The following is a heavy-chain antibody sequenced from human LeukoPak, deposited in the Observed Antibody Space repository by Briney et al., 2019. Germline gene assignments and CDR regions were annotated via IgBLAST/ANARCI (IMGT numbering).Heavy chain of an antibody. CDR3: ARGRRSGWYVYFDY. V-gene: IGHV3-66*02. CDR1: GFTVCSNY. Sequence: GGSLRLSCAASGFTVCSNYMSWVRQAPGKGLEWVSVIYSGGSAYYADSVKGRFTISRDNSKNTLYLQMNSLRAEDTAVYYCARGRRSGWYVYFDYWGQGTLVTVSS. J-gene: IGHJ4*02. D-gene: IGHD6-19*01. CDR2: IYSGGSA.